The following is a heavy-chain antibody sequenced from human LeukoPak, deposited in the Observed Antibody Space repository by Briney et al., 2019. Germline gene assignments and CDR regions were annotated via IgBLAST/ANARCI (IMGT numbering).Heavy chain of an antibody. CDR3: ATRTNQRYCSGGSCASR. V-gene: IGHV4-34*01. CDR2: INHSGST. J-gene: IGHJ4*02. D-gene: IGHD2-15*01. CDR1: GGSFSGYY. Sequence: PSETLSLTCAVYGGSFSGYYWSWIRQPPGKELEWIGEINHSGSTNYNPSLKSRVTISVDTSKNQFSLKLSSVTAADTAVYYCATRTNQRYCSGGSCASRWGQGTLVTVSS.